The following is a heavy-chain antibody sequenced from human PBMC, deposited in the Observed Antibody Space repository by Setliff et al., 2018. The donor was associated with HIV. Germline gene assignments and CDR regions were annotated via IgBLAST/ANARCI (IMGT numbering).Heavy chain of an antibody. CDR3: ARLRDSSGYYYVGGAFGI. J-gene: IGHJ3*02. D-gene: IGHD3-22*01. Sequence: PGESLKISCKGSGYSFTTYWIGWVRQMPGKGLEWMGIIYPGDSDTRYSPSFQGQVTISADKSISTAYLQRSSLKASDTAMYYCARLRDSSGYYYVGGAFGIWGQGTMVTVSS. CDR2: IYPGDSDT. CDR1: GYSFTTYW. V-gene: IGHV5-51*01.